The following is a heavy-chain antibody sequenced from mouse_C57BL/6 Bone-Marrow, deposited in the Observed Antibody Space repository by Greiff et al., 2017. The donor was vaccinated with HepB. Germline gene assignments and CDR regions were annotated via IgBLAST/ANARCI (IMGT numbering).Heavy chain of an antibody. CDR1: GYTFTSYW. D-gene: IGHD2-4*01. CDR2: IDPSDSYT. J-gene: IGHJ3*01. V-gene: IGHV1-50*01. CDR3: ARPSYDYAWFAY. Sequence: QVQLQQSGAELVKPGASVKLSCKASGYTFTSYWMQWVKQRPGQGLEWIGEIDPSDSYTNYNQKFKGKATLTVDTSSSTAYMQLSSLTSEDSAVYYCARPSYDYAWFAYWGQGTLVTVSA.